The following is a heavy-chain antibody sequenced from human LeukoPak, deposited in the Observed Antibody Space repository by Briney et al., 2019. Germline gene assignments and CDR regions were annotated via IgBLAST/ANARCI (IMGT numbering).Heavy chain of an antibody. V-gene: IGHV4-59*01. J-gene: IGHJ5*02. D-gene: IGHD3-3*01. CDR3: ARAQYYDFWSGYGVWFDP. CDR1: GGYIRSYY. Sequence: SETLSLTCTVSGGYIRSYYWSWIRQPPGKGLEWIGYIYYSGSTNYNPSLKSRVTISVDTSKKQLSLKLSSVTAADTAVYYCARAQYYDFWSGYGVWFDPWGQGTLVTVSS. CDR2: IYYSGST.